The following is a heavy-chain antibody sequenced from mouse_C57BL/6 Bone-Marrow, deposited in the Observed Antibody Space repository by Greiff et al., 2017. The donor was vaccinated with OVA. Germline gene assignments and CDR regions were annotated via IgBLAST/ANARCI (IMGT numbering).Heavy chain of an antibody. CDR3: ARDYGSSHYAMDY. CDR1: GYTFTDYY. CDR2: IYPGSGNT. V-gene: IGHV1-76*01. D-gene: IGHD1-1*01. J-gene: IGHJ4*01. Sequence: VKLQESGAELVRPGASVKLSCKASGYTFTDYYINWVKPRPGQGLEWIARIYPGSGNTSYNEKFKGKATLTAEKSSSTAYMQLSSLTSEDAAVYVCARDYGSSHYAMDYWGQGTSVTVSS.